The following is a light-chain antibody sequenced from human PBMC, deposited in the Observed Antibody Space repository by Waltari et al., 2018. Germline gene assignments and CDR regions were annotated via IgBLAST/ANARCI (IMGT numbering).Light chain of an antibody. V-gene: IGKV1-39*01. J-gene: IGKJ4*01. CDR3: QQSYSTPLT. CDR2: ATS. Sequence: DIQMTQSPSSLSASVGDRVPIPCRASKTIRNHFNWYQLIPGKAPKLLIYATSTLESGVPSTFSGSGSGTEFTLTISSLQPDDFATYYCQQSYSTPLTFGGGTRV. CDR1: KTIRNH.